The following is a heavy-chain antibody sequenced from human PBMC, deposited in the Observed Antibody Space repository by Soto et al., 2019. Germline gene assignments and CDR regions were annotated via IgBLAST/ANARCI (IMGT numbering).Heavy chain of an antibody. CDR1: GFTFNTYG. V-gene: IGHV3-33*01. J-gene: IGHJ4*02. CDR2: IWYDGSNK. CDR3: ARDYDSSGYTRYYFDY. Sequence: QVQLVESGGGVVQPGRSLRLSCAASGFTFNTYGMHWVRQAPGKGLEWVAIIWYDGSNKYYADSVKGRFTISRDNSKNTLYLQMNSLRAEDTAVYYCARDYDSSGYTRYYFDYWGQGTLVTVSS. D-gene: IGHD3-22*01.